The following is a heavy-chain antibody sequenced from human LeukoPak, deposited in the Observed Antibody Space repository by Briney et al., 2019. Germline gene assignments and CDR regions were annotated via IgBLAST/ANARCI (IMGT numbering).Heavy chain of an antibody. D-gene: IGHD1-1*01. J-gene: IGHJ3*01. Sequence: ASVKVSCKASGYTFTSYGISWVRQAPGQGLEWMGWINPKGDGTIHAQTKYAQNFQGRVTMTWDTSISTAYMELSSLTSDDTAMFYCARDPPGTTAFDFWGQGTMVTVSS. V-gene: IGHV1-2*02. CDR3: ARDPPGTTAFDF. CDR1: GYTFTSYG. CDR2: INPKGDGTIHAQT.